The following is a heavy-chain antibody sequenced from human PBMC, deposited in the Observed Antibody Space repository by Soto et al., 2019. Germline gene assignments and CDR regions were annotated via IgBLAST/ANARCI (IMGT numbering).Heavy chain of an antibody. V-gene: IGHV4-59*01. J-gene: IGHJ3*02. CDR2: IYYSGST. CDR1: GGSISSYY. Sequence: SETLSLTCTVSGGSISSYYWSWIRQPPGKGLEWIGYIYYSGSTNYNPSLKSRVTISVDTSKNQFSLKLSSVTAADTAVYYCARAVGATFSSASPDAFDIWGQGTMVTVSS. D-gene: IGHD1-26*01. CDR3: ARAVGATFSSASPDAFDI.